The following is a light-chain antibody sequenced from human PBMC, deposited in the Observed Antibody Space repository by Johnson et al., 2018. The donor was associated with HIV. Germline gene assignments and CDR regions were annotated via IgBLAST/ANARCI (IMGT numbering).Light chain of an antibody. CDR1: SSNIGNNY. CDR3: GSWDSSLSGDV. Sequence: QSVLTQPPSVSAAPGQKVTISCSGSSSNIGNNYVSWYQQLPGTAPKLLIYENNKRPSGIPDRFSGSKSVLSVTLGITGLQTGDEADYYCGSWDSSLSGDVVGTGTRVTVL. CDR2: ENN. J-gene: IGLJ1*01. V-gene: IGLV1-51*02.